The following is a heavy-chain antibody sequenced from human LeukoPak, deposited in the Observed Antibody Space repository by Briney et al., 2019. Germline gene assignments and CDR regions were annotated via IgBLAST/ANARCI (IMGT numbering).Heavy chain of an antibody. CDR2: ISSSGSTI. D-gene: IGHD3-9*01. Sequence: GGSLRLSCAASGFTFSDYYMSWIRQAPGKGLEWVSYISSSGSTIYYADSVKGRFTISRDNAKNSLYLQMNSLRAEDTAVYYCAVDILTGYYNDAFDIWGQGAMVTVSS. CDR1: GFTFSDYY. J-gene: IGHJ3*02. CDR3: AVDILTGYYNDAFDI. V-gene: IGHV3-11*04.